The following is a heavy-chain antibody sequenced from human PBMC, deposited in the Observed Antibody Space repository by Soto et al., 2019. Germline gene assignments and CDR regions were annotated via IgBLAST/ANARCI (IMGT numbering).Heavy chain of an antibody. D-gene: IGHD5-18*01. CDR2: IYYSGST. CDR3: ARYATAMGTGY. J-gene: IGHJ4*02. Sequence: ETLSLTCTVSGGSISSSSYYWGWIRQPPGKGLEWIGSIYYSGSTYYNPSLKSRVTISVDTSKNQFSLKLSSVTAADTAVYYCARYATAMGTGYWGQGTLVTVSS. CDR1: GGSISSSSYY. V-gene: IGHV4-39*01.